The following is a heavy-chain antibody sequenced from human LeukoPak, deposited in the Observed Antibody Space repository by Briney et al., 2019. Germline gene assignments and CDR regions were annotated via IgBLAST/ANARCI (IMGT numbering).Heavy chain of an antibody. CDR3: ARDRGGNSPQGPNYFDY. CDR2: IYSGGST. D-gene: IGHD4-23*01. CDR1: GFTFSSYS. Sequence: PGGSLRLSCAASGFTFSSYSMNWVRQAPGKGLEWVSVIYSGGSTYYADSVKGRFTISRDNSKNPLYLQMNSLRAEDTAVYYCARDRGGNSPQGPNYFDYWGQGTLVTVSS. V-gene: IGHV3-53*01. J-gene: IGHJ4*02.